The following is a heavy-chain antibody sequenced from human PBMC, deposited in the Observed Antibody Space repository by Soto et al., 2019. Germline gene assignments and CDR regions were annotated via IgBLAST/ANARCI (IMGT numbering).Heavy chain of an antibody. D-gene: IGHD3-10*01. Sequence: GGSLRLSCAASGFTFSSYGMHWVRQAPGKGLEWVAVIWYDGSNKYYADSVKGRFTISRDNSKNTLYLQMNSLRAEDTAVYYCARRARYYYGSGSYYSYGMDVWGQGTTVTVSS. CDR1: GFTFSSYG. V-gene: IGHV3-33*01. CDR2: IWYDGSNK. J-gene: IGHJ6*02. CDR3: ARRARYYYGSGSYYSYGMDV.